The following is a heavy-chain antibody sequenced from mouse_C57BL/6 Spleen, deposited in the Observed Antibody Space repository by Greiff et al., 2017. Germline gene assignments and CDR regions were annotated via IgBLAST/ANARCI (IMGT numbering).Heavy chain of an antibody. D-gene: IGHD2-3*01. CDR2: IDPSDSYT. Sequence: VQLQQPGAELVMPGASVKLSCKASGYTFTSYWMHWVKQRPGQGLEWIGEIDPSDSYTNYNQKFKGKSTLTVDKSSSTAYMQLSSLTSEDSAVYYCARYPIYDGYYFGYWGQGTTLTVSS. V-gene: IGHV1-69*01. CDR1: GYTFTSYW. J-gene: IGHJ2*01. CDR3: ARYPIYDGYYFGY.